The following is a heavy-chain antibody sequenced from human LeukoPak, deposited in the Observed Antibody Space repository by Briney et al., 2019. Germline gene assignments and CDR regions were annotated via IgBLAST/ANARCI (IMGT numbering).Heavy chain of an antibody. CDR1: GFTFDNYA. D-gene: IGHD3-10*01. J-gene: IGHJ4*02. V-gene: IGHV3-9*03. CDR2: ISWNSDTI. CDR3: AKSGSYSSPYYFDY. Sequence: GGSLRLSCAASGFTFDNYAMHWVRQAPGKGLEWVSGISWNSDTIDYADSVKGRSTISRDNAKNSLYLQMNSLRAEDMALYYCAKSGSYSSPYYFDYWGQGSLVTVSS.